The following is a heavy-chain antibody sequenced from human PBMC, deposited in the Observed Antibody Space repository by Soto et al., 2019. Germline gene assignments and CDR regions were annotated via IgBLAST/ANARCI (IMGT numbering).Heavy chain of an antibody. D-gene: IGHD1-26*01. CDR1: GDSVSSSSGT. Sequence: SQTLSLTCAISGDSVSSSSGTSNWIRQSPSRGLEWLGRTYYRSKWYNDYAESVKSRITINPDTSKNQFSLHLNSVTPEDTAVYYCVRLIGNSWLDFWGQGTLVTVSS. CDR2: TYYRSKWYN. V-gene: IGHV6-1*01. CDR3: VRLIGNSWLDF. J-gene: IGHJ5*01.